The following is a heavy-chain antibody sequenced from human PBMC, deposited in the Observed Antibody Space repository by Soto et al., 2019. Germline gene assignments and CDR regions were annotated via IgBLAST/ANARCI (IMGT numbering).Heavy chain of an antibody. CDR2: IDDAGPT. CDR3: ARRGSGHTFDY. D-gene: IGHD3-10*01. CDR1: GASVSRIGFH. J-gene: IGHJ4*02. Sequence: QVQLQESGPGLVEPSETLSLTCAVSGASVSRIGFHWGWIRQPPGQGLEWIGSIDDAGPTFYNPSLQSRVTISADTSKNHFSLRLTSVTAADTAVYYCARRGSGHTFDYWGQGTLVTVSS. V-gene: IGHV4-39*01.